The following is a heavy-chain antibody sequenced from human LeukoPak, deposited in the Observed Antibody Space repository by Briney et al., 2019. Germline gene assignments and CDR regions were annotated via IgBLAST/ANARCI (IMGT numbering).Heavy chain of an antibody. CDR3: ARGLLFSWFDP. Sequence: PSETLSLTCTVSGVSISSGGYYWSWIRQHPGKGLEWIGYIYYSGSTYYNPSLKSRVTISVDTSKNQFSLKLGSVTAADTAVYYCARGLLFSWFDPWGQGTLVTVSS. D-gene: IGHD2-21*02. CDR1: GVSISSGGYY. V-gene: IGHV4-31*03. CDR2: IYYSGST. J-gene: IGHJ5*02.